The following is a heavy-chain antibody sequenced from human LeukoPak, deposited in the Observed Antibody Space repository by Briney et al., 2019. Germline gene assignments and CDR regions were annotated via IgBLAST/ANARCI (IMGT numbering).Heavy chain of an antibody. V-gene: IGHV3-33*06. CDR3: AKDATGGWSGYFDS. Sequence: GGSLRLSCAASGFSFSGYGIHWVRQPPGKGLEWVAVIWHDGSAEYYVDSVTGRFRIFRDDYNQFVYLEMYVLTADAPVRYYCAKDATGGWSGYFDSWGEGTLVTVSS. D-gene: IGHD6-19*01. CDR1: GFSFSGYG. J-gene: IGHJ4*02. CDR2: IWHDGSAE.